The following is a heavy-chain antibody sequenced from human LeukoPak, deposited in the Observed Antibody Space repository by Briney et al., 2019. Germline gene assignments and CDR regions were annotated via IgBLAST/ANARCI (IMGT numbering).Heavy chain of an antibody. J-gene: IGHJ4*02. CDR3: ARFRATTEPHFDY. V-gene: IGHV1-2*02. Sequence: GASVKVSFKSSGYTFTGYYMHWVRQAPGQGLEWMGWINPNSGGTNYAQKFQGRVTMTRDTSISTAYMELSRLRSDDTAVYYCARFRATTEPHFDYWGQGTLVTVSS. D-gene: IGHD1-26*01. CDR2: INPNSGGT. CDR1: GYTFTGYY.